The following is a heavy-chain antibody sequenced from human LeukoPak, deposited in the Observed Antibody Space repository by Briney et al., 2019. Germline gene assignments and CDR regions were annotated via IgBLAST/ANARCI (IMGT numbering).Heavy chain of an antibody. CDR1: GGSFSGYY. V-gene: IGHV4-34*01. Sequence: PSETLSLTCAAYGGSFSGYYWSWIRQPPGKGLEWIGEINHSGSTNYNPSLKSRVTISVDTSKNQFSLKLSSVTAADTAVYYCARGGYQAWFDPWGQATLVTVSS. CDR2: INHSGST. CDR3: ARGGYQAWFDP. D-gene: IGHD2-2*01. J-gene: IGHJ5*02.